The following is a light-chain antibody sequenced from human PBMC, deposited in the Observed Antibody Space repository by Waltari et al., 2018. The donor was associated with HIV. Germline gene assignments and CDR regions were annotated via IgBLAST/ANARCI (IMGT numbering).Light chain of an antibody. CDR1: QSIRKY. Sequence: DIQMTQSPSSLSAFVGDRVTITCRASQSIRKYLNWYQQKPVKAPKLLIYGASSLESGVPTRFSGSGSETDFSLTISGLQPEDSASYYCQQSYSNPRTFGQGTKVEI. J-gene: IGKJ1*01. V-gene: IGKV1-39*01. CDR2: GAS. CDR3: QQSYSNPRT.